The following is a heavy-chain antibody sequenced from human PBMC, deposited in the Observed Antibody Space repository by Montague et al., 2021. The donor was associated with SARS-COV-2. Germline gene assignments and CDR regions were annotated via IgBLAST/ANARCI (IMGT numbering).Heavy chain of an antibody. J-gene: IGHJ4*02. V-gene: IGHV4-34*01. CDR2: IKQSGST. Sequence: SETLSLTCAVYGGSFGDDHWSWIRQPPGKGLEWIGDIKQSGSTNYNPSLKSRGTISVDTSKNQFSLKLTSVTAADTAVYFCARMALASSSSDFDYWGQGTLVTVSS. CDR1: GGSFGDDH. CDR3: ARMALASSSSDFDY. D-gene: IGHD6-6*01.